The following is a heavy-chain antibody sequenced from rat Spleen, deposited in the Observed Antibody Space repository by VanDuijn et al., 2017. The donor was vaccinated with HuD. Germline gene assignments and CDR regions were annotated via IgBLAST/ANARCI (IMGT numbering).Heavy chain of an antibody. D-gene: IGHD4-3*01. CDR3: ARHEGNSWYYFDY. J-gene: IGHJ2*01. V-gene: IGHV5-7*01. CDR1: GFTFSDYI. Sequence: EVQLVESGGGLVQPGRSLKLSCAASGFTFSDYIMAWVRQAPKKGLEWVATIRYDGGSTYYRDSVKGRFTISRDNAKSTLYLQMDSLRSEDTATYYCARHEGNSWYYFDYWGQGVMVTVSS. CDR2: IRYDGGST.